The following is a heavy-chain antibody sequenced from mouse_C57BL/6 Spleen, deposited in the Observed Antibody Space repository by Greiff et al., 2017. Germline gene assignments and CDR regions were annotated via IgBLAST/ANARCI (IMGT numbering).Heavy chain of an antibody. CDR3: AREDYYGSSRFDY. D-gene: IGHD1-1*01. CDR1: GYAFSSSW. CDR2: IYPGDGDT. Sequence: VQLQQSGPELVKPGASVKISCKASGYAFSSSWMNWVKQRPGKGLEWIGRIYPGDGDTNYNGKFKGKATLTADKSSSTAYMQLSSLTSEDSAVYVCAREDYYGSSRFDYWGQGTTLTVSS. J-gene: IGHJ2*01. V-gene: IGHV1-82*01.